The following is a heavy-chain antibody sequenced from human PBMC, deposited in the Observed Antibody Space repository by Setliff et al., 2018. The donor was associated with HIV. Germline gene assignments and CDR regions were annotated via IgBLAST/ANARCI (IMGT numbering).Heavy chain of an antibody. CDR3: AKAYSSGWNYFDY. D-gene: IGHD6-19*01. V-gene: IGHV3-23*01. Sequence: PGGSLRLSCAASGFPFSNYAMSWVRQAPGKGLEWVSAISSGGGTYYADFVKGRFTISRDNSKNTLYLQMNSLRAEGTAVYYCAKAYSSGWNYFDYWGPGTQVTVS. CDR1: GFPFSNYA. J-gene: IGHJ4*02. CDR2: ISSGGGT.